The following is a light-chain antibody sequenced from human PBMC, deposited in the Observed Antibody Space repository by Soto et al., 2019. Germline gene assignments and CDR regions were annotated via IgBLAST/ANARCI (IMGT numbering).Light chain of an antibody. Sequence: EIVLTQSPGTLSLSPRERATLSCRAIQSVSNNYLAWYQQKPGEAPTLLIYGAFTRATGIPARFSGGGSGTEFTLTISSLQSEDFAVYYCQLYNNWPPITFGQGTRLEIK. J-gene: IGKJ5*01. V-gene: IGKV3-15*01. CDR1: QSVSNN. CDR2: GAF. CDR3: QLYNNWPPIT.